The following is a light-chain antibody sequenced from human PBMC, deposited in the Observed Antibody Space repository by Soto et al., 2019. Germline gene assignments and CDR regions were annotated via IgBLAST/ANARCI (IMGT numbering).Light chain of an antibody. CDR3: SSYTSTSTLYV. Sequence: HSALTQPASVSGSPRQSITISCTGTSSDVGGYNYVSWYQQHPGKAPKLMIYDVSNRPSGVSNRFSGSKSGNTASLTISGLQAEDEADYYCSSYTSTSTLYVFGTGTKVTVL. J-gene: IGLJ1*01. V-gene: IGLV2-14*01. CDR2: DVS. CDR1: SSDVGGYNY.